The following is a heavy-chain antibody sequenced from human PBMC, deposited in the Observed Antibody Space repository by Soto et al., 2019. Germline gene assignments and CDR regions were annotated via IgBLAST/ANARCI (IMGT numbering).Heavy chain of an antibody. D-gene: IGHD3-16*01. CDR1: GYTFTGYY. V-gene: IGHV1-18*04. Sequence: GASVKVSCKASGYTFTGYYMRWVRQAPGQGLEWMGWISPYTGNTHSASKVQGRLTMTTDTSTSTAYMDLGSLTSDDTAVYYCVMVDNYVTPTPQDVWGQGTTVTVSS. CDR3: VMVDNYVTPTPQDV. J-gene: IGHJ6*02. CDR2: ISPYTGNT.